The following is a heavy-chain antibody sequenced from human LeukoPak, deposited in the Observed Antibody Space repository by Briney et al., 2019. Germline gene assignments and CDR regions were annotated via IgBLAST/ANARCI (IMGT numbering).Heavy chain of an antibody. CDR1: GGSISSYY. J-gene: IGHJ4*02. CDR2: IYYSGST. Sequence: PSETLSLTCTVSGGSISSYYWSWIRQPPGKGLEWIGYIYYSGSTNYNPSLKSRVTISVDTSKNQFSLKLSSVTAADTAVYYCARGKQDDSSGYSGYYFDYWGQGTLVTVSS. CDR3: ARGKQDDSSGYSGYYFDY. V-gene: IGHV4-59*01. D-gene: IGHD3-22*01.